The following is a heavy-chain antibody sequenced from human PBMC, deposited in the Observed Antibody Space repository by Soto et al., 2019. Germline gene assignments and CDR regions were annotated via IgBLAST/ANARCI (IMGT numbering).Heavy chain of an antibody. CDR1: GGSISSSNW. J-gene: IGHJ4*02. D-gene: IGHD3-9*01. CDR2: IYHSGST. CDR3: ASRYDILTGYYRRFDYFDY. Sequence: PSETLSLTCAVSGGSISSSNWWSWVRQPPGKGLEWIGEIYHSGSTNYNPSLKSRVTISVDKSKNQFSLKLSSVTAADTAVYYCASRYDILTGYYRRFDYFDYWGQGTLVTVSS. V-gene: IGHV4-4*02.